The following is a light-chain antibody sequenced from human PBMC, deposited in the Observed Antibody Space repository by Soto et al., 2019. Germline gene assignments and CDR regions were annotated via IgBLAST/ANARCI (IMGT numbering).Light chain of an antibody. V-gene: IGKV1-33*01. Sequence: DIQMTQSPSSLSASVGNRVTITCRASLTIGHSLSLYHQKPGKAPKLLIFDASNLERGVPSRFSGSGSRTHFSLSINNLQPEDVGTYFCQHYDNLPLTFGGGTKVDIK. CDR2: DAS. J-gene: IGKJ4*01. CDR1: LTIGHS. CDR3: QHYDNLPLT.